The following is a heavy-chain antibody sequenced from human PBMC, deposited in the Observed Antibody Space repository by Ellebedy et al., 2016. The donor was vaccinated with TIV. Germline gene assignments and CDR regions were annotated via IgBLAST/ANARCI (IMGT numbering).Heavy chain of an antibody. CDR2: ISLNSGRI. CDR3: AKDLTKSYTGYDMLGPIDN. J-gene: IGHJ4*02. CDR1: GFTFDDYA. D-gene: IGHD5-12*01. V-gene: IGHV3-9*01. Sequence: GGSLRLXXAASGFTFDDYAMHWVRQAPGKGLEWVSGISLNSGRIVYADSVKGRFTISRDNAKNSLFLQMNSLRPEDTALYYCAKDLTKSYTGYDMLGPIDNWGQGTLVTVSS.